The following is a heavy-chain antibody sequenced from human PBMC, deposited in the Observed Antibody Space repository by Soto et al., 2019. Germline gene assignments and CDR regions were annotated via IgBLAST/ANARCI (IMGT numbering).Heavy chain of an antibody. CDR2: ISAYNGNT. D-gene: IGHD3-22*01. Sequence: ASVRVSCKASGYTFTSYGISWVRQAPGQGLEWMGWISAYNGNTNYAQKLQGRVTMTTDTSTSTAYMELRSLRSDDTAVYYCARDDATYYYDSSGYYYGPGLYYYYGMEVWGPGTTGIVSS. CDR1: GYTFTSYG. J-gene: IGHJ6*02. V-gene: IGHV1-18*04. CDR3: ARDDATYYYDSSGYYYGPGLYYYYGMEV.